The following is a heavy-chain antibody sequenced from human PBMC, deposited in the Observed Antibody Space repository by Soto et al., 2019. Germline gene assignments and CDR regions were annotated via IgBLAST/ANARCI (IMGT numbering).Heavy chain of an antibody. V-gene: IGHV5-51*01. Sequence: PGESLKISCKGSGYSFTSYWIGWVRQMPGKGLEWMGIIYPGDSDTRYSPSFQGQVTISADKSISTAYLQWSSLKASDTAMYYCARLKVDIATGVGGMDVWGQGTTVTVSS. CDR2: IYPGDSDT. D-gene: IGHD5-18*01. J-gene: IGHJ6*02. CDR3: ARLKVDIATGVGGMDV. CDR1: GYSFTSYW.